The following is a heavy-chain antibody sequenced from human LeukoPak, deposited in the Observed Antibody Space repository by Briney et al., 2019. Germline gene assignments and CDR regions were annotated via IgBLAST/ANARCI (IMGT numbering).Heavy chain of an antibody. J-gene: IGHJ4*02. Sequence: SETLSLTCTVSGGSISSSSYYWAWIRQPPGKGLEWIVSIYYSGTTYYNPSLKSRVTISVDTSKNQFSLKLSSVTAADTAVYYCATHLRQLAHDYWDQGTLVTVSS. V-gene: IGHV4-39*01. CDR2: IYYSGTT. D-gene: IGHD6-6*01. CDR3: ATHLRQLAHDY. CDR1: GGSISSSSYY.